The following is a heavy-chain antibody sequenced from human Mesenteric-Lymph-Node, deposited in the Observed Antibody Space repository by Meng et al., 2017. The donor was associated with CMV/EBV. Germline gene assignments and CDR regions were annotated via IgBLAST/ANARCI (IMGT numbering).Heavy chain of an antibody. CDR3: ASEQQLDY. CDR1: GFTFSSYA. V-gene: IGHV3-21*01. J-gene: IGHJ4*02. CDR2: ISSSSSYI. Sequence: GESLKISCAASGFTFSSYAMSWVRQAPGKGLEWVSSISSSSSYIYYADSVKGRFTISRDNAKNSLYLQMNSLRAEDTAVYYCASEQQLDYWGQGTLVTVSS. D-gene: IGHD6-13*01.